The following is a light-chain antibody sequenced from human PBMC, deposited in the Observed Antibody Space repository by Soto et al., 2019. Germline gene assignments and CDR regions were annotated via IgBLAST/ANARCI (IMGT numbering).Light chain of an antibody. Sequence: ERVMTQSPATLSVSPGESATLSCRAIQSVSSNLAWHQQKPGQAPRILMYDASTRATGISARFSGSGSGTEFTLTISSLQSEDFAVYYCQQYHNWPITFGQGTRLEI. V-gene: IGKV3-15*01. CDR3: QQYHNWPIT. J-gene: IGKJ5*01. CDR1: QSVSSN. CDR2: DAS.